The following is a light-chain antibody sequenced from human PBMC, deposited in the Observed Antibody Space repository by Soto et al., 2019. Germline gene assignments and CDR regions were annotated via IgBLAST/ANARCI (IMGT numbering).Light chain of an antibody. J-gene: IGKJ3*01. CDR2: GAY. V-gene: IGKV3-15*01. CDR3: KQYNNWPPFT. CDR1: QTINSD. Sequence: EIVMTQSPATLSVSPGDRATLSCRSSQTINSDLAWYQRKPCQAPRLLIYGAYTRATGIPARFSGSGSGTDFTLSIDSPQSEDSAGYYCKQYNNWPPFTVGPGTRVDIK.